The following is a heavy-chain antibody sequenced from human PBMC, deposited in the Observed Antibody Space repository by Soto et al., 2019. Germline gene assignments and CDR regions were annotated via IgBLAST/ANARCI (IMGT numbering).Heavy chain of an antibody. J-gene: IGHJ6*03. CDR2: IKQDGSEK. V-gene: IGHV3-7*01. Sequence: GGSLRLSCAASGFTFSDYYMSWVRQAPGKGLEWVANIKQDGSEKYYVDSVKGRFTISRDNAKNSLYLQMNSLRAEDTAVYYCARDYDFWSGYYPSYYYYYMDVWGKGTTVTVSS. D-gene: IGHD3-3*01. CDR1: GFTFSDYY. CDR3: ARDYDFWSGYYPSYYYYYMDV.